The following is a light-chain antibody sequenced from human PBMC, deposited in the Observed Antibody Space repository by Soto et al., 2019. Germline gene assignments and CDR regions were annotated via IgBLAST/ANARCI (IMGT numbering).Light chain of an antibody. Sequence: QSVVTQPPSASGTPGQRVTISCFGSSSNVGSNFVYWYQQLPGTAPKLLIYTNDQRPSGVPDRFSGSKSGTSASLVISGLRSEDEADYHCAAWDDSLIAVVFGGGTQLTVL. J-gene: IGLJ2*01. CDR2: TND. CDR3: AAWDDSLIAVV. CDR1: SSNVGSNF. V-gene: IGLV1-47*02.